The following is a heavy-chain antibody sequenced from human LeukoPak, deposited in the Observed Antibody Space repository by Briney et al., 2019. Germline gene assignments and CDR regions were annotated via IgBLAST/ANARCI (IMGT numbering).Heavy chain of an antibody. Sequence: ALVKVSCKASGYTFTGYYMHWVRQAPGQGLEWMGRINPNSGGTNYAQKFQGRVTMTRDTSISTAYMELSRLRFDDTAVYYCARGTYYYDSSGYCFFDYWGQGTLVTVSS. V-gene: IGHV1-2*06. J-gene: IGHJ4*02. CDR1: GYTFTGYY. CDR3: ARGTYYYDSSGYCFFDY. CDR2: INPNSGGT. D-gene: IGHD3-22*01.